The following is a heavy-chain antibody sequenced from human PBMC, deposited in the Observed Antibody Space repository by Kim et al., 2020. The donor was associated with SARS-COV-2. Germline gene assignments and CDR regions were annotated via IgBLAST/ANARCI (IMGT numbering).Heavy chain of an antibody. CDR2: ISYDGSNK. CDR1: GFTFSSYG. Sequence: GGSLRLSCAASGFTFSSYGMHWVRQAPGKGLEWVAVISYDGSNKYYADSVKGRFTISRDNSKNTLYLQMNSLRAEDTAVYYCAKGNSRLSVLRFLEWLLRDAFDIWGQGTMVTVSS. J-gene: IGHJ3*02. D-gene: IGHD3-3*01. V-gene: IGHV3-30*18. CDR3: AKGNSRLSVLRFLEWLLRDAFDI.